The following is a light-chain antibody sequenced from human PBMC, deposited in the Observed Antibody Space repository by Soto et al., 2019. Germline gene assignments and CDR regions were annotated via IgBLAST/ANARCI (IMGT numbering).Light chain of an antibody. J-gene: IGLJ1*01. CDR1: SSNIGSNY. CDR3: AAWDDSLSGHYV. Sequence: QSVLTQPPSVSGTPGQRVTISCSGSSSNIGSNYVYWYQQLPGTAPKVLIYRNNQRPSGVPDRFSGSKSGTSASLAISGLRSEDEADYYCAAWDDSLSGHYVFGTGTKVNVL. V-gene: IGLV1-47*01. CDR2: RNN.